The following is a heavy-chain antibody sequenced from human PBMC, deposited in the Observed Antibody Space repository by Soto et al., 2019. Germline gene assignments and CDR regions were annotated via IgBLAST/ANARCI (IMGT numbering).Heavy chain of an antibody. D-gene: IGHD7-27*01. Sequence: QVQLVQSGAEVKEPGASVKVSCKASGYTFTSYDFNWVRQATGQGPEWMGWMSSSSGHTGYAQKFQGRVTMTSDTSISTAYMELSSLRSEDTAVYYCARGPPKWGFDYWGQGALVTVSS. J-gene: IGHJ4*02. CDR3: ARGPPKWGFDY. CDR1: GYTFTSYD. V-gene: IGHV1-8*01. CDR2: MSSSSGHT.